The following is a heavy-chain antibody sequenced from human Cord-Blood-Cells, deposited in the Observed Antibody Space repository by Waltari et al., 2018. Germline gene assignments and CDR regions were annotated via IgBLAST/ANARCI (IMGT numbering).Heavy chain of an antibody. CDR2: IVPIFSTA. Sequence: QVQLVQSGAEVKKPGSSVKVSCKASGGTFSSYALSWLRQATGQGLEWMGGIVPIFSTANYAQKFQGRVRITADKSTSTAYMERSSVRSEDTAVYYCSREKNYYYGSGYNWFDPWSQGTLVTGAS. D-gene: IGHD3-10*01. CDR3: SREKNYYYGSGYNWFDP. CDR1: GGTFSSYA. J-gene: IGHJ5*02. V-gene: IGHV1-69*06.